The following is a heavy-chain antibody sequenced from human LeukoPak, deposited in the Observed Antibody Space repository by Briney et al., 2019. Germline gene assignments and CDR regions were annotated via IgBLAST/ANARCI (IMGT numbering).Heavy chain of an antibody. CDR3: ASLSSGWYYYYHGMDV. D-gene: IGHD6-19*01. CDR1: GGSISSSSYY. Sequence: SETLSLTCTVSGGSISSSSYYWGWIRQPPGKGLEWIGSIYYSGSTYYNPSLKSRVTISVDTSKNQFSLKLSSVTAADTAVYYCASLSSGWYYYYHGMDVWGQGTTVTVSS. V-gene: IGHV4-39*01. J-gene: IGHJ6*02. CDR2: IYYSGST.